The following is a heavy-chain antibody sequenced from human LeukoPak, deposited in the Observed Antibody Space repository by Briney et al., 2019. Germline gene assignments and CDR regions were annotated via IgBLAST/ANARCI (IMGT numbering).Heavy chain of an antibody. D-gene: IGHD1-26*01. CDR3: ARRVNSGNYYYFDS. CDR1: GYSFTSYW. V-gene: IGHV5-51*01. CDR2: IYPGDSDT. J-gene: IGHJ4*02. Sequence: GESLKISCKASGYSFTSYWIGWVRQMSGKGLEWIGIIYPGDSDTRYSPSFQGQVTISADKSITTAYLQWSGLKASDTAMYYCARRVNSGNYYYFDSWGQGTLVTVSS.